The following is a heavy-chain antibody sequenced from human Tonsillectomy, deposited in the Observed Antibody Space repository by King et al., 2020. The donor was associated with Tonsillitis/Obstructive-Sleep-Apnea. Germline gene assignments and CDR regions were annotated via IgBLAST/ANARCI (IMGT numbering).Heavy chain of an antibody. J-gene: IGHJ4*02. Sequence: QLQESGPGLVKPSETLSLTCTVSGGSISSSSYYWGWIRQPPGKGLEWIGSIYYSGSTYYNPSLKSRVTISVDTSKNQFSLELSSVTAADTAVSYCARHRPSGIAVAAAWSYWGQGTLVTVSS. V-gene: IGHV4-39*01. CDR1: GGSISSSSYY. CDR3: ARHRPSGIAVAAAWSY. CDR2: IYYSGST. D-gene: IGHD6-19*01.